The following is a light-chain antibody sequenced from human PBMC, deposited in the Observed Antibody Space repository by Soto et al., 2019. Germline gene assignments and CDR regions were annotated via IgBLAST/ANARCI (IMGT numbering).Light chain of an antibody. Sequence: QSALTQPPSASGSPGQSVTISCTGTSSDVGGYNYVSWYQQHPGKAPKLMISEVSKRPSGVPDRFSGSKSGNTASLTVSGLQAEDAADYYCCSFAGNNNLVFGGGTKLTVL. CDR2: EVS. V-gene: IGLV2-8*01. CDR1: SSDVGGYNY. J-gene: IGLJ2*01. CDR3: CSFAGNNNLV.